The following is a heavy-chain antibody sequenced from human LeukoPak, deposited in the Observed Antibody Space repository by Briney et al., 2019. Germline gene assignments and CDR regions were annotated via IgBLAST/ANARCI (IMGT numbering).Heavy chain of an antibody. D-gene: IGHD5-18*01. CDR2: ISYDGSNK. J-gene: IGHJ5*02. Sequence: GRSLRLSCAASGFTFSSYGMHWVRQAPGKGLEWVAVISYDGSNKYYADSVKGRFTISRDNAKNTVYLQMNSLRAEDTAVYYCARSIGYGASWGQGTLVTVSS. CDR1: GFTFSSYG. CDR3: ARSIGYGAS. V-gene: IGHV3-30*03.